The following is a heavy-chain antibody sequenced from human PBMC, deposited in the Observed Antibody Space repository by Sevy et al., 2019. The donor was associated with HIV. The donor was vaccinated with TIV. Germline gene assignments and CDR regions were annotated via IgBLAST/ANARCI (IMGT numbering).Heavy chain of an antibody. CDR2: IHYKGSDK. D-gene: IGHD6-19*01. CDR1: GFIFSSFG. J-gene: IGHJ6*02. CDR3: AKDYSTGWYGYYYGLDV. V-gene: IGHV3-30*02. Sequence: GGSLRLSCAASGFIFSSFGMHWVRQAPGKGLEWVAFIHYKGSDKYYADAVKGRYTISRDNSKNTVYMQMSSRRAEDTAVYYCAKDYSTGWYGYYYGLDVRGQGTTVTVSS.